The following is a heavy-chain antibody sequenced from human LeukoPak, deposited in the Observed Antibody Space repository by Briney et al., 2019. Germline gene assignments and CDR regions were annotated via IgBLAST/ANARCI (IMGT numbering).Heavy chain of an antibody. D-gene: IGHD3-10*01. J-gene: IGHJ4*02. Sequence: GGSLRLSCAASGFTVSSNYMSWIRQAPGKGLEWVSVIYSGGSTYYADSVKGRFTISRDNSKNTLYLQMNSLRAEDTAVYYCARAKAFGEINYWGQGTLVTVSS. CDR3: ARAKAFGEINY. CDR2: IYSGGST. V-gene: IGHV3-66*01. CDR1: GFTVSSNY.